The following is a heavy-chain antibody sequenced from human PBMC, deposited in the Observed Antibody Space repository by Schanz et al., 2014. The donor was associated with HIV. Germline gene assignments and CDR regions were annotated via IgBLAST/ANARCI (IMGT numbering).Heavy chain of an antibody. CDR2: ISAYNGNT. V-gene: IGHV1-18*04. Sequence: QVQLVQSGAEVKKPGASVKVSCKASGDTFTGDFMHWVRQAPGQGLEWMGWISAYNGNTNYAQKLQGRVTMTTDTSTSTAYMELSSLRSEDSAIYYCARASYSGTYYTWFDPWGQGTLVTVSS. CDR3: ARASYSGTYYTWFDP. CDR1: GDTFTGDF. D-gene: IGHD1-26*01. J-gene: IGHJ5*02.